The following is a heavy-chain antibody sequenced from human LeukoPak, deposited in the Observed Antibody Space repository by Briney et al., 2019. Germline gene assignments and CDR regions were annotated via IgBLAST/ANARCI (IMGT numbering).Heavy chain of an antibody. CDR1: GGSISSYY. Sequence: SETLSLTCTVSGGSISSYYWSWIRQPPGKGLEWIGFIYYSGSTNYNPSLKSRVTMSVDTSKNQFSLKLSSVTAADTAFYYCARVTYSSGCYYFDYWGQGTLVTVSS. V-gene: IGHV4-59*12. J-gene: IGHJ4*02. CDR3: ARVTYSSGCYYFDY. D-gene: IGHD6-19*01. CDR2: IYYSGST.